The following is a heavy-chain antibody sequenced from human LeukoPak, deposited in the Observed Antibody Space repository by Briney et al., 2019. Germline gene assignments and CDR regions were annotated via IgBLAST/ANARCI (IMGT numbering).Heavy chain of an antibody. Sequence: SETLSLTCTVSGGSITIYYWGWIRQPAGKGLEWIGRIYTSGSTNYNPSLKSRVTMSVDTSKNQFSLKLSSVTAADTAVYYCARDHHDFWSGSYGMDVWGQGTTVTVSS. CDR3: ARDHHDFWSGSYGMDV. D-gene: IGHD3-3*01. V-gene: IGHV4-4*07. J-gene: IGHJ6*02. CDR1: GGSITIYY. CDR2: IYTSGST.